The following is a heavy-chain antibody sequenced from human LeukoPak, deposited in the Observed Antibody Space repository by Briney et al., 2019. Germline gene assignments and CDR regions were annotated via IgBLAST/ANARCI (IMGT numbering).Heavy chain of an antibody. CDR2: ISSSSSTI. J-gene: IGHJ5*02. V-gene: IGHV3-48*01. CDR3: ARDRGYCSGGSCYSILPNWFDP. CDR1: GFTFSSYS. Sequence: PGGSLRLSCAASGFTFSSYSMNWVRQAPGKGLEWVSYISSSSSTIYYADSVKGRFTISRDNAKNSLYLQMNSLRAEDTAVYYCARDRGYCSGGSCYSILPNWFDPWGQGTLVTVSS. D-gene: IGHD2-15*01.